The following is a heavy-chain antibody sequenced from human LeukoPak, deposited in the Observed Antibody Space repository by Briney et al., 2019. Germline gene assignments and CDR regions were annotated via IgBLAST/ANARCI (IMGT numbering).Heavy chain of an antibody. Sequence: KPSETLSLTCTVSGGSISSYYWSWIRQPPAKGLEWIGYIYYSGSTNYNPSLKSRVNISVDPAQNQFPLKLNSVTGPGRAVYYWGGRPSVPPFDLGGQGTLVTVSS. D-gene: IGHD3-16*01. J-gene: IGHJ4*02. CDR2: IYYSGST. CDR1: GGSISSYY. CDR3: GGRPSVPPFDL. V-gene: IGHV4-59*01.